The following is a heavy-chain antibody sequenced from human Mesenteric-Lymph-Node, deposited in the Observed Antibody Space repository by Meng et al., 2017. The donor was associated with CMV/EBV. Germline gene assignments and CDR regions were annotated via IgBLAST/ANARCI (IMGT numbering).Heavy chain of an antibody. V-gene: IGHV1-18*01. D-gene: IGHD2-8*01. CDR2: ISAYNGNT. CDR3: ARWVTYCTNGVCYTYFDY. Sequence: ASVKVSCKASGYTFISYGISWVRQAPGQGLEWLGWISAYNGNTNYAQKLQGRVTMTTDTSTSTAYMELRSLRSDDTAVYYCARWVTYCTNGVCYTYFDYWGQGTLVTVSS. J-gene: IGHJ4*02. CDR1: GYTFISYG.